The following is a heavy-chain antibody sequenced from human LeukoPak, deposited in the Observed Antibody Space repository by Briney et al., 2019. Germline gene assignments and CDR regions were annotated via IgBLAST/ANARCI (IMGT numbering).Heavy chain of an antibody. CDR3: ARVGPGGSGWYFYYYYYGMDV. CDR2: ISAYNGNT. Sequence: GASVKVSCKASGYTFTSYGISWVRQAPGQGLEWMGWISAYNGNTNYAQKLQGRVTMTTDTSTSTAYMELRSLRSDDTAVYYCARVGPGGSGWYFYYYYYGMDVWGQGTTVTVSS. CDR1: GYTFTSYG. D-gene: IGHD6-19*01. V-gene: IGHV1-18*01. J-gene: IGHJ6*02.